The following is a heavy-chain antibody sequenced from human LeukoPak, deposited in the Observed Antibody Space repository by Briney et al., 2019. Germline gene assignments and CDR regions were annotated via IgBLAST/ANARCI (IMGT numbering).Heavy chain of an antibody. CDR2: IYNSENT. J-gene: IGHJ2*01. CDR1: GGSVNSYY. Sequence: PSETLSLTCTVSGGSVNSYYWSWIRQPPGKGLEWIGYIYNSENTKYNSSLESRVTISVDTSKNQFFLKLSSVTAADTAVYYFSGFHSGPSGWYVLWYFDLWGRGTLVTVSS. D-gene: IGHD6-19*01. V-gene: IGHV4-4*09. CDR3: SGFHSGPSGWYVLWYFDL.